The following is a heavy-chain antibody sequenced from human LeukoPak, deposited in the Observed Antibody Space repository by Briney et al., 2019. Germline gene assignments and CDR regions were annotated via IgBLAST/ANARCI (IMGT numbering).Heavy chain of an antibody. D-gene: IGHD2/OR15-2a*01. V-gene: IGHV3-21*01. CDR1: GFTFSSYS. J-gene: IGHJ3*02. CDR2: ISSSSSYI. CDR3: ARGQVYGSDDAFDI. Sequence: GGSLRPSCAASGFTFSSYSMNWVRQAPGKGLEWVSSISSSSSYIYYADSVKGRFTISRDNAKNSLYLQMNSLRAEDTAVYYCARGQVYGSDDAFDIWGQGTMVTVSS.